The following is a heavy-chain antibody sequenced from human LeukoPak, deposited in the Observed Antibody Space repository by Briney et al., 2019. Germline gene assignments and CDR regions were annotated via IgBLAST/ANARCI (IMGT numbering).Heavy chain of an antibody. CDR3: ARDFHSSGYYHYFHY. D-gene: IGHD3-22*01. Sequence: GASVKVSCKASGYTFTSYGISWVRQAPGQALEWMGWISGYNGNTNYAQKLQGRVTMTTDTSTSTAYMELRSLRSDHTAVYYCARDFHSSGYYHYFHYWGQGTLVTVSS. V-gene: IGHV1-18*01. J-gene: IGHJ4*02. CDR2: ISGYNGNT. CDR1: GYTFTSYG.